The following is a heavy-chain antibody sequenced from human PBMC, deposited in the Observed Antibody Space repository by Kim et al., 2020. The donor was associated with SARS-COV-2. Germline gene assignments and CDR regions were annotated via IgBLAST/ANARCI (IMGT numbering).Heavy chain of an antibody. CDR2: ISSSSSYI. CDR3: AGDLRTYYDILTGYYTYYFDY. Sequence: GGSLRLSCAASGFTFSSYSMNWVRQAPGKGLEWVSSISSSSSYIYYADSVKGRFTISRDNAKSSLYPQMNSLRAEDTAVYYCAGDLRTYYDILTGYYTYYFDYWGQGTLVTVSS. V-gene: IGHV3-21*01. CDR1: GFTFSSYS. J-gene: IGHJ4*02. D-gene: IGHD3-9*01.